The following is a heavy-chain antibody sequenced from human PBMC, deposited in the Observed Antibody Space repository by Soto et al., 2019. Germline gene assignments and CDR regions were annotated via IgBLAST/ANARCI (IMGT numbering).Heavy chain of an antibody. J-gene: IGHJ3*02. CDR3: AREMSFSGGSWYGDAFDI. Sequence: GGSLRLSCAASGFTFSSYSMNWVRQAPGKGLEWVSSISSSSSYIYYADSVKGRFTISRDNAKNSLYLQMNSLRAEDAAVYYCAREMSFSGGSWYGDAFDIWGQGTMVTVSS. CDR2: ISSSSSYI. CDR1: GFTFSSYS. D-gene: IGHD2-15*01. V-gene: IGHV3-21*01.